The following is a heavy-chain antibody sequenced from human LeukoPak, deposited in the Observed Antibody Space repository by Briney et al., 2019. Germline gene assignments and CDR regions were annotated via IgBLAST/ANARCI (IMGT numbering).Heavy chain of an antibody. Sequence: RGESLKISCKGSGYSFSTYWIAWVRQMPGKGLEWMGIIYPGDSDTRYSPSFQGQVTISADKSINTAYLEWSGLKASDTAIYYCARRFTGVGAAQGYFQHWGQGTLVTVSS. CDR1: GYSFSTYW. J-gene: IGHJ1*01. CDR3: ARRFTGVGAAQGYFQH. V-gene: IGHV5-51*01. D-gene: IGHD1-26*01. CDR2: IYPGDSDT.